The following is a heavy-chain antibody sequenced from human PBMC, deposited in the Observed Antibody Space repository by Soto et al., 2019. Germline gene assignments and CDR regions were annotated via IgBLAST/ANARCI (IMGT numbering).Heavy chain of an antibody. V-gene: IGHV4-59*01. D-gene: IGHD2-21*02. J-gene: IGHJ6*02. CDR2: VYYSGGA. CDR3: TRDGDGRMTTNPYYYYGMDV. Sequence: SETLSLTCTVSGGSISGYYWSWIRQPPGKGLEWIGNVYYSGGAKYNPSVKRRVSISVDTSKNQFSLNLSSVTAANTAVYYCTRDGDGRMTTNPYYYYGMDVWGPGITVTVSS. CDR1: GGSISGYY.